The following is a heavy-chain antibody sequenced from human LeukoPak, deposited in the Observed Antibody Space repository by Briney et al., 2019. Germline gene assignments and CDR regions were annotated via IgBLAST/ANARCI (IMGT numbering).Heavy chain of an antibody. Sequence: PGRSLRLSCAASGFTFSSYGMHWVRQAPGKGLEWVAVIWYDGSNKYYADSVKGRFTISRDNSRNTLYLQMNSLRAEDTAVYYCARDRKWEPFDYWGQGTLVTVSS. CDR3: ARDRKWEPFDY. V-gene: IGHV3-33*01. D-gene: IGHD1-26*01. J-gene: IGHJ4*02. CDR1: GFTFSSYG. CDR2: IWYDGSNK.